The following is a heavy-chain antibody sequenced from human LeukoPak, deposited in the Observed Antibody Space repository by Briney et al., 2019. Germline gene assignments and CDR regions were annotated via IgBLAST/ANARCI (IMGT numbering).Heavy chain of an antibody. CDR1: GGSISSGNYY. Sequence: KTSXTLSLTCTVSGGSISSGNYYWSWIRQPAGKGLEWIGRIYTSGSTNYNPSLKSRFTISVDTAKNQFSLKLRSVTAADTAVHYCARGAYPDYFDYWGQGTLVTVSS. CDR2: IYTSGST. J-gene: IGHJ4*02. CDR3: ARGAYPDYFDY. V-gene: IGHV4-61*02.